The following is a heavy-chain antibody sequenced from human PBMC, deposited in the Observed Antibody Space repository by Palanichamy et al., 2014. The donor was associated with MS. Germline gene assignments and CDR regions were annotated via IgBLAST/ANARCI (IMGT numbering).Heavy chain of an antibody. CDR3: ARVGYSYGPPDY. J-gene: IGHJ4*02. D-gene: IGHD5-18*01. CDR1: GFTFSDHY. V-gene: IGHV3-72*01. CDR2: TRNKANSYTT. Sequence: EVQLVESGGGLVQPGGSLRPSCAASGFTFSDHYMDWVRQAPGKGLEWVGRTRNKANSYTTEYAASVKGRFTISRDDSKNSLYLQMNSLKTEDTAVYYCARVGYSYGPPDYWGQGTLVTVSS.